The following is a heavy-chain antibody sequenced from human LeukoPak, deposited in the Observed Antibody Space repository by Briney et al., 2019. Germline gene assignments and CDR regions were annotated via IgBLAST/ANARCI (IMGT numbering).Heavy chain of an antibody. J-gene: IGHJ3*02. CDR2: IYYSGST. D-gene: IGHD2-21*02. CDR3: ARDRDSTDAFDI. V-gene: IGHV4-59*01. Sequence: KPSETLSLTCTVSGGSISSYYWSWIRQPPGKGLEWIGYIYYSGSTNYNPSLKSRVTISVDTSKNQFSLKLSSVTAADTAVYYCARDRDSTDAFDIWGQGTMVTVSS. CDR1: GGSISSYY.